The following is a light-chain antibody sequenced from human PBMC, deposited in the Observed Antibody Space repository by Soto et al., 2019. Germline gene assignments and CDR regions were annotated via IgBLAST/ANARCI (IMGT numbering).Light chain of an antibody. CDR2: GNS. CDR1: SSNIGAGYD. V-gene: IGLV1-40*01. CDR3: QSYDSSLSGYV. Sequence: QPVLTQPPSVSGAPGQRVTISCTGSSSNIGAGYDVHWYQQLPGTAPKLLIYGNSNRPSRVPDRFSGSKSGTSASLAITGLQAEDEAYYYCQSYDSSLSGYVFGTGTKVTVL. J-gene: IGLJ1*01.